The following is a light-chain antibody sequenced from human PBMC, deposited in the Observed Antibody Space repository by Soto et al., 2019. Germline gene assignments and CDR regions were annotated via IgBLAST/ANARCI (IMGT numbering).Light chain of an antibody. CDR2: EVT. CDR1: SSDVWSFNF. J-gene: IGLJ1*01. CDR3: CSDAGSSSYV. Sequence: QSALTQPASVSGSLGQSITISCTRPSSDVWSFNFVSWYQQHPGKAPQVLIYEVTKRPPGVSNRFSGSKSGNTASLTISGLQADDEADYYCCSDAGSSSYVFGTGTKLTVL. V-gene: IGLV2-23*02.